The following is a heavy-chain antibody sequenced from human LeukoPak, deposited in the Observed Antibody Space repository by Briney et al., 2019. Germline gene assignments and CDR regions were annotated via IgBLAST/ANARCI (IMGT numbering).Heavy chain of an antibody. CDR1: GYTFTGYY. Sequence: ASVTVSCKASGYTFTGYYMHWVRKAPGPGLEWMGWINPNSGGTNYAQKFQGRVTMTRDGSISTAYMELNRLRSDDTAVYYCALVQLERDAFDIWGQGTMVTVSS. J-gene: IGHJ3*02. CDR3: ALVQLERDAFDI. D-gene: IGHD1-1*01. V-gene: IGHV1-2*02. CDR2: INPNSGGT.